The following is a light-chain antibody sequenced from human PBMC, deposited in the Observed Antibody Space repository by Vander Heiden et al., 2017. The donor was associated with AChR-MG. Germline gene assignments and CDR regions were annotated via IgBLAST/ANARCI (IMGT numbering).Light chain of an antibody. CDR3: RQGIHLPHI. CDR1: QSLLHSDEKTY. CDR2: EVS. V-gene: IGKV2-29*02. Sequence: DIVMTQTPLSLSVTPGQPASISCKSSQSLLHSDEKTYLYWFLQKPGQSPQLLIYEVSTRCSGVPDRFNGSGSGTDFKLKISRVEAEDVGIYYCRQGIHLPHIFGHGTRVDIK. J-gene: IGKJ3*01.